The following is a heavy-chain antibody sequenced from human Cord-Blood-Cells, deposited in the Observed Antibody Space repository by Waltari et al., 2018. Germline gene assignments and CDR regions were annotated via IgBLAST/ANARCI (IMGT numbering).Heavy chain of an antibody. CDR2: IYYSGST. V-gene: IGHV4-39*01. J-gene: IGHJ4*02. CDR3: ARQYSSGWYFDY. CDR1: GGSISSSSYY. D-gene: IGHD6-19*01. Sequence: QLQLQESGPGLVKPSETLSLTCTVSGGSISSSSYYWGWIRQPPGKGLAWIGSIYYSGSTYYNPSLKSRVTISVDTSKNQFSLKLSSVTAADTAVYYCARQYSSGWYFDYWGQGTLVTVSS.